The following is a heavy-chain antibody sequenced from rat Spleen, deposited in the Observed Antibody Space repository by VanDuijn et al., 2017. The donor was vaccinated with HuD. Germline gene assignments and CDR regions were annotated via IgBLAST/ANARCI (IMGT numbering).Heavy chain of an antibody. D-gene: IGHD2-2*01. CDR1: GFTFSNYD. CDR3: ARAGYLRDWYFDF. Sequence: EVQLVESGGGLVQPGRSLKLSCAASGFTFSNYDMAWVRQAPTKGLEWVATISYDGSTTYYRDPVKGRFTSSRDDAKSTLYLQMDSLRSEYTATYYCARAGYLRDWYFDFWGPGTMVTVSS. J-gene: IGHJ1*01. CDR2: ISYDGSTT. V-gene: IGHV5-29*01.